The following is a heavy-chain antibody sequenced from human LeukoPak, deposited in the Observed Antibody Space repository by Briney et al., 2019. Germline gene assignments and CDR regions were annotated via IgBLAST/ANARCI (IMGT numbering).Heavy chain of an antibody. CDR2: IYYSGST. V-gene: IGHV4-38-2*02. D-gene: IGHD5-12*01. Sequence: SETLSLTCTVSGYSISSGYYWGWIRQPPGKGLEWIGSIYYSGSTYYNPSLKSRVTISVDTSKNQFSLKLSSVTAADTAVYYCARGVELWATTNSWGQGTLVTVSS. CDR3: ARGVELWATTNS. CDR1: GYSISSGYY. J-gene: IGHJ4*02.